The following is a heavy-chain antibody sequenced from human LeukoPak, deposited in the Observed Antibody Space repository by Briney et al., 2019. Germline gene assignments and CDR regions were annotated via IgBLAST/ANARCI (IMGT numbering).Heavy chain of an antibody. J-gene: IGHJ4*02. V-gene: IGHV3-74*01. D-gene: IGHD5-18*01. Sequence: PGGSLRLSCAASGFTFSIYWMHWVRQAPGKGLVWASRINSDGSSTSYADSVKGRFTISRDNSKNTLYLQMNSLRAEDTAVYYCARDQRGFSYSKYYFDYWGQGTLVTVSS. CDR3: ARDQRGFSYSKYYFDY. CDR1: GFTFSIYW. CDR2: INSDGSST.